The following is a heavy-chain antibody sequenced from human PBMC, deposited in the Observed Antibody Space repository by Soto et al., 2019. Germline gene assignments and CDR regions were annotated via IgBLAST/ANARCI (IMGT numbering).Heavy chain of an antibody. CDR1: GFTFSSYG. J-gene: IGHJ4*02. CDR2: IYYDGSNK. Sequence: QVQLVESGGGVVQPGTSLRLSCTASGFTFSSYGMHWVRQAPGKGLEWVAGIYYDGSNKFYADSVRGRFTISRDNSKNTLYLQMNSLRVEDTAVYYCARDDKDKYVDDWGGFGCWGQGTLVTVSS. CDR3: ARDDKDKYVDDWGGFGC. V-gene: IGHV3-33*01. D-gene: IGHD7-27*01.